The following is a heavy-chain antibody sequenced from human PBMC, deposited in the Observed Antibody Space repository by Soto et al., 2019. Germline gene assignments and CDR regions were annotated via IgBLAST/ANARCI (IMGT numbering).Heavy chain of an antibody. CDR1: GGTFSSYA. Sequence: QVQLVQSGAEVKKPGSSVKVSCKASGGTFSSYAISWVRQAPGQGLEWMGGIIPIFGTANYAQKFQGRVTIPADESTSTAYMELSSLRSENTAVYYCATPGGYGSGGYYTRLPFDYCGQGTLVTVSS. D-gene: IGHD3-10*01. CDR3: ATPGGYGSGGYYTRLPFDY. V-gene: IGHV1-69*01. CDR2: IIPIFGTA. J-gene: IGHJ4*02.